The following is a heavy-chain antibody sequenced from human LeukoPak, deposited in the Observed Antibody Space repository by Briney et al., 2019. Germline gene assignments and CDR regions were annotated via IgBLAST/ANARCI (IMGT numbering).Heavy chain of an antibody. V-gene: IGHV3-11*01. Sequence: GGSLRLSCAASGFIISDYSMSWIRQAPGKGLEWVSYISTSENVIYYADSVKGRFTTSRDNAQNSLDLQMKSLRAEDTAVYYCVGTTQSSAWFYFDNWGRGTLVTVSS. CDR2: ISTSENVI. D-gene: IGHD6-13*01. J-gene: IGHJ4*02. CDR1: GFIISDYS. CDR3: VGTTQSSAWFYFDN.